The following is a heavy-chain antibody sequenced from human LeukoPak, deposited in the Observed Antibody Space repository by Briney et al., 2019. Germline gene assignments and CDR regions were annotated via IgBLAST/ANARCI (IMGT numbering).Heavy chain of an antibody. CDR3: ARGSGSYPAFYY. D-gene: IGHD1-26*01. Sequence: ASVKVSCKASGYTFTSYAMNWVRQAPGQRLEWMGWINAGNGNTKYSQEFQGRVTITRDTSASTAYMELSSLRSEDMAVYYCARGSGSYPAFYYWGQGTLVTVSS. CDR1: GYTFTSYA. CDR2: INAGNGNT. V-gene: IGHV1-3*03. J-gene: IGHJ4*02.